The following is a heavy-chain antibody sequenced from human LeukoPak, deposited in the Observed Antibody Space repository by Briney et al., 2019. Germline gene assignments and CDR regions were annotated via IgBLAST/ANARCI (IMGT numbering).Heavy chain of an antibody. CDR1: GFTFSSYA. V-gene: IGHV3-23*01. D-gene: IGHD3-10*01. J-gene: IGHJ4*02. Sequence: QSGGSLRLSCAASGFTFSSYAMSWVRQAPGKGLEWVSAISGSGGSTYYADSVKGRFTISRDKSKNTLYLQMNSLRAEDTAVYYCAKPMVRGVTAFDYWGQGTLVTVSS. CDR2: ISGSGGST. CDR3: AKPMVRGVTAFDY.